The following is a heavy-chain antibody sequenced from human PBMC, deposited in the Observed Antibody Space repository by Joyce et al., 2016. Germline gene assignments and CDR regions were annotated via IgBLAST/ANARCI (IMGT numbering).Heavy chain of an antibody. CDR2: IGASGGGR. J-gene: IGHJ3*01. Sequence: EMQLEESGGTLVHPGESLSLSCKVSQSRSNNYVMAGGGEAPGKGLEGVSAIGASGGGRYYADSVKGRFTVSRDNSKNMMYLQMNSLQIEDTAIYYCARAMTVVVAYTLRDGFDVWGQGTMVAVSS. V-gene: IGHV3-23*04. CDR1: QSRSNNYV. D-gene: IGHD2-15*01. CDR3: ARAMTVVVAYTLRDGFDV.